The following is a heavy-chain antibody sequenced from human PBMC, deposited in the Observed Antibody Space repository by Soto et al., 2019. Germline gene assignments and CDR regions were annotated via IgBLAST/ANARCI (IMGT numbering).Heavy chain of an antibody. D-gene: IGHD3-22*01. Sequence: QLQLQESGSGLVKPSQTLSLTCAVSGGSISSGGYSWSWIRQPPGKGLEWIGYIYHSGSTYYNPSLKSRVTISVDRSKHQFSLKLSSVTAADTAVYYCATTRSEYYYDSSGYAFDIWGQGTMVTVSS. CDR1: GGSISSGGYS. J-gene: IGHJ3*02. CDR3: ATTRSEYYYDSSGYAFDI. V-gene: IGHV4-30-2*01. CDR2: IYHSGST.